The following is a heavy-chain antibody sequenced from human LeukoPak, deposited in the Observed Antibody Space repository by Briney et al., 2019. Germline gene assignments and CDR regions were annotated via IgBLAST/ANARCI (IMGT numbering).Heavy chain of an antibody. V-gene: IGHV3-7*01. CDR3: ARDVGYGDY. J-gene: IGHJ4*02. D-gene: IGHD5-18*01. CDR1: GFTFSNYY. Sequence: PGGSLRLSCAASGFTFSNYYMAWVRQAPGKGLKWVASIKRDGSEGYYVGSVEGRFTISRDNAKNSVILQMDSLRVEDTAVYYCARDVGYGDYWGQGTPVTVAS. CDR2: IKRDGSEG.